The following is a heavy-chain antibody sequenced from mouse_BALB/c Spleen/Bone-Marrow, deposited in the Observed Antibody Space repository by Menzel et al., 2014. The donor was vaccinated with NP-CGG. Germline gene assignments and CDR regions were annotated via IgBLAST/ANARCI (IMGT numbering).Heavy chain of an antibody. V-gene: IGHV2-6-7*01. D-gene: IGHD1-1*01. J-gene: IGHJ2*01. CDR3: ARNYYDSSFYFDY. CDR2: IWGDGRT. CDR1: GFSLTDYG. Sequence: QVQLKDSGPGLVAPSQSLSITCTVSGFSLTDYGVNWVRQPPGKGLEWLGMIWGDGRTDYNSALKSRLSISKDNSKSQAFLKMNSLQTDDTARYYCARNYYDSSFYFDYWGQGTTLTVSS.